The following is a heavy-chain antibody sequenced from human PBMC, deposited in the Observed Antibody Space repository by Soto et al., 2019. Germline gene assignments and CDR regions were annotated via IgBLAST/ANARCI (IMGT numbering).Heavy chain of an antibody. J-gene: IGHJ6*01. CDR3: ASGIPGYYGKDV. CDR1: GFTFSNYW. D-gene: IGHD2-2*02. V-gene: IGHV3-74*01. CDR2: IKGDGSRI. Sequence: EVQLVESGGGLVQPGGSLSLSCAASGFTFSNYWIHWVRQAPGKGLVWVSRIKGDGSRIDYADSVKGRFPISRVNAKNTSHVQMTSLGDEDAAVYYCASGIPGYYGKDVWGQGTTVTVSS.